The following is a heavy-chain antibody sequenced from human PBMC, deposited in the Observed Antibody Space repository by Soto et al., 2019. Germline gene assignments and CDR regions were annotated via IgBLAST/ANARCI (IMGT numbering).Heavy chain of an antibody. CDR3: ARDGNYYGSGSYYRGGAMDV. D-gene: IGHD3-10*01. V-gene: IGHV3-21*01. J-gene: IGHJ6*02. Sequence: DVQVVESGGGLVKPGESLRLSCAASGFRFSSYTMDWVRQSPGKGLEWVASISGSGNSIYYADSLKGRVTISRDNAKNSVYLQMNSLRVEDTAVYYGARDGNYYGSGSYYRGGAMDVLGQGTTVTVSS. CDR2: ISGSGNSI. CDR1: GFRFSSYT.